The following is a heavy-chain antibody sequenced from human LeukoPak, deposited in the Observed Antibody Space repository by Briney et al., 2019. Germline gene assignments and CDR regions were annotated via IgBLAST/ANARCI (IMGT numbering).Heavy chain of an antibody. CDR3: CTLYYYDSSGYYFDY. J-gene: IGHJ4*02. Sequence: PGGSLRLSCAASGFTFSSYAMHWVRQAPGKGLEWVAVISYDGSNKYYADSVKGRFTISRDNSKNTLYLQMNSLRAEDTAVYYCCTLYYYDSSGYYFDYWGQGTPVTVSS. CDR2: ISYDGSNK. CDR1: GFTFSSYA. V-gene: IGHV3-30*04. D-gene: IGHD3-22*01.